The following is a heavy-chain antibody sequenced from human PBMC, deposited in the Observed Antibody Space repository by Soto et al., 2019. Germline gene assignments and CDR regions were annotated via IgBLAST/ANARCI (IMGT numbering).Heavy chain of an antibody. D-gene: IGHD5-18*01. Sequence: PGGSMRLSCAAAGFNLSSYSMNWVRQAPGKGLEWVSYSGSGRTIMYYAESVKGRFTISRDNAKNALYLQMNSLRDEDTAVYYCARDKTSYGSIDYWGQGTLVTVSS. J-gene: IGHJ4*02. CDR1: GFNLSSYS. CDR3: ARDKTSYGSIDY. V-gene: IGHV3-48*02. CDR2: SGSGRTIM.